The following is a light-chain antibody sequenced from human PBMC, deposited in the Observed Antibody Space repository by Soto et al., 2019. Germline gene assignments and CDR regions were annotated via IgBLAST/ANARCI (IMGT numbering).Light chain of an antibody. J-gene: IGLJ2*01. V-gene: IGLV4-69*01. CDR3: QTWGTGIVV. Sequence: QSVLPQSPSASASLGASVKLTCTLSSGHSSYVIAWHQQQPEKGPRYLMKLHSDGSHNKGDGIPDRFSGSSSGAERYLTISSLQSEDEADYYCQTWGTGIVVFGGGTKVTVL. CDR2: LHSDGSH. CDR1: SGHSSYV.